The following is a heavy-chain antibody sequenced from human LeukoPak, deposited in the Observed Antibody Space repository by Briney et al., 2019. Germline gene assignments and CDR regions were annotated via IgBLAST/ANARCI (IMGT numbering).Heavy chain of an antibody. CDR2: MNPNSGNT. D-gene: IGHD5-18*01. Sequence: ASVKVSCKASGYTFTSYDINWVRQATGQGLEWMGWMNPNSGNTGYAQKFQGRVTMTRNTSISTAYMEPSSLRSEDTAVYYCARVDTAMVDAFDIWGQGTMVTVSS. J-gene: IGHJ3*02. CDR3: ARVDTAMVDAFDI. CDR1: GYTFTSYD. V-gene: IGHV1-8*01.